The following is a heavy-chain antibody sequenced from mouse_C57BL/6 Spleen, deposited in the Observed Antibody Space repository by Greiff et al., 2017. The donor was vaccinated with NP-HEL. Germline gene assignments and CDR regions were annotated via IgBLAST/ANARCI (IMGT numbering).Heavy chain of an antibody. J-gene: IGHJ2*01. CDR2: IYPGDGDT. CDR3: ARSSYYGSSYGKYFDY. CDR1: GYAFSSYW. V-gene: IGHV1-80*01. Sequence: VQLVESGAELVKPGASVKISCKASGYAFSSYWMNWVKQRPGKGLEWIGQIYPGDGDTNYNGKFKGKATLTADKSSSTAYMQLSSLTSEDSAVYFCARSSYYGSSYGKYFDYWGQGTTLTVSS. D-gene: IGHD1-1*01.